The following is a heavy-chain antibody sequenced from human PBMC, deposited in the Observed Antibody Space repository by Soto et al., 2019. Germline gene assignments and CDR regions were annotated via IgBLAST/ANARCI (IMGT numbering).Heavy chain of an antibody. D-gene: IGHD1-1*01. CDR3: TTTDGTTWSWFDP. V-gene: IGHV3-15*07. CDR2: IKSETDGGTT. J-gene: IGHJ5*02. CDR1: WFTFCKTW. Sequence: GGAPRLSCATPWFTFCKTWVNWVRPAPGKGLEWVDRIKSETDGGTTDYADPVKGRFTISRDDSKNTLSLQMNSLKTEDTAVYYCTTTDGTTWSWFDPWGQGTLVTVSS.